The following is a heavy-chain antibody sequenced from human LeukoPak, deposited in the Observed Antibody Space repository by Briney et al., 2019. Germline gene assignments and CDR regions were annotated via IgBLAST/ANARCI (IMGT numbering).Heavy chain of an antibody. CDR2: ITSKDNGGTT. CDR3: TVFDY. V-gene: IGHV3-49*04. Sequence: GGSLRLSCITSGLTFGDYGLAWVRQAPGKGLEWVGFITSKDNGGTTVYAASVKGRFTISRDDSKSIAYLQINSLKTEDTALYYCTVFDYWGQGTLVTVSS. CDR1: GLTFGDYG. J-gene: IGHJ4*02.